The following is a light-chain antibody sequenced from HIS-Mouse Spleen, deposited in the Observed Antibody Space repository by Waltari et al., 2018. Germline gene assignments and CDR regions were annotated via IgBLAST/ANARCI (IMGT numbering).Light chain of an antibody. CDR2: EVS. CDR1: SSDVGGYDY. Sequence: QSALTQPASVSGSPGQSITIPCTGTSSDVGGYDYVPWYQQHPGKAPKLMIYEVSNRPSGVSNRFSGSKSGNTASLTISGPQAEDEADYYCSSYTSSSTLVVFGGGTKLTVL. V-gene: IGLV2-14*01. CDR3: SSYTSSSTLVV. J-gene: IGLJ2*01.